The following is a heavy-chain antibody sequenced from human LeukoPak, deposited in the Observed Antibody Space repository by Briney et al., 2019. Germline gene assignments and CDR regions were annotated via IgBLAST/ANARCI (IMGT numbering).Heavy chain of an antibody. CDR3: TREHDKPMMHWYFSL. J-gene: IGHJ2*01. CDR2: LNPSSGDT. D-gene: IGHD1/OR15-1a*01. V-gene: IGHV1-8*01. CDR1: GYTFTNFD. Sequence: ASVKVSCKAAGYTFTNFDINLVRQAPGQGHEWMGWLNPSSGDTGTAQTFQGRLTLTRDTCLSTAYMELSHLTSEDTAIYFCTREHDKPMMHWYFSLWGRGSLVTVSS.